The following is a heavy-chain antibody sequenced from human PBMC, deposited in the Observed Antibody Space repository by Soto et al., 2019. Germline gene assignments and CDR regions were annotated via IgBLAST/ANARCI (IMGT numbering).Heavy chain of an antibody. V-gene: IGHV3-48*01. Sequence: EVQLVESGGGLVQPGGSLRLSCAASGFTFSSYSMNWVRQAPGKGLEWVSYISSSSSTIHYADSVKGRFTISKDEAKNSLYVQMNSLRAEDTAVYYCARGLKGYYFDYWGQGTLVTVSS. J-gene: IGHJ4*02. CDR2: ISSSSSTI. CDR3: ARGLKGYYFDY. CDR1: GFTFSSYS.